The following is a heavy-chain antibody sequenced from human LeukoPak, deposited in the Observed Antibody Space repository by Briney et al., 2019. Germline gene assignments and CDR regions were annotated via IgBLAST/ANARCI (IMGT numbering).Heavy chain of an antibody. CDR3: AKDDSYYYGSGSYGIDY. J-gene: IGHJ4*02. D-gene: IGHD3-10*01. CDR1: GFTFSSYW. Sequence: GGSLRLSCAASGFTFSSYWMSWVRQAPGKGLEWVANIKQDGSEKYYVDSVKGRFTISRDNAKNSLYLQMNSLRAEDTAVYYCAKDDSYYYGSGSYGIDYWGQGTLVTVSS. V-gene: IGHV3-7*01. CDR2: IKQDGSEK.